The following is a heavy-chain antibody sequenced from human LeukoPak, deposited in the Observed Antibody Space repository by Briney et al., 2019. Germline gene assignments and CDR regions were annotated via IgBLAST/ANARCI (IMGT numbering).Heavy chain of an antibody. D-gene: IGHD4-11*01. CDR3: GTDTVSYYYGMDV. Sequence: GGSLRLSCAASGFTFSSYAMSWVRQAPGKGLEWVSAISGSGGSTYYADSVKGRFTISRDNSKNTLYLQMNSLRAEDTAVYYCGTDTVSYYYGMDVWGQGTTVTVSS. J-gene: IGHJ6*02. CDR1: GFTFSSYA. V-gene: IGHV3-23*01. CDR2: ISGSGGST.